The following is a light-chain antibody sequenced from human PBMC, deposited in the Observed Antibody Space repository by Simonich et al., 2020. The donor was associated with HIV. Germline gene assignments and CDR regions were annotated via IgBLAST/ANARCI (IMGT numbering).Light chain of an antibody. CDR3: QQYYSTPT. V-gene: IGKV4-1*01. Sequence: DIVMTQSPDSLAVSLGERATINSKSSQTVLSSSNNTFYLAWHQQKPGQPPKLLIYCASPREAGVPDRFSGSGSGTDFTLTIISLQPEDVAVYYCQQYYSTPTFGQGTKVEIK. CDR2: CAS. J-gene: IGKJ1*01. CDR1: QTVLSSSNNTFY.